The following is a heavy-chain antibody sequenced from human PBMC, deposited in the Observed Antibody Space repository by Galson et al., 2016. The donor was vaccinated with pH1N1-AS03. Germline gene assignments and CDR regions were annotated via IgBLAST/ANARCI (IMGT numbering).Heavy chain of an antibody. CDR3: VRGYGHPDC. V-gene: IGHV5-51*03. CDR2: IYPDDSET. Sequence: SGAEVKKPGEALKISCKGSGFKFTTYWIGWVRQMPGKGLEWVGIIYPDDSETRYTPSFQGQVTVSADNSINTAYLQWSSLKASDTAMYYCVRGYGHPDCWGQGTLVTVSS. D-gene: IGHD6-13*01. CDR1: GFKFTTYW. J-gene: IGHJ4*02.